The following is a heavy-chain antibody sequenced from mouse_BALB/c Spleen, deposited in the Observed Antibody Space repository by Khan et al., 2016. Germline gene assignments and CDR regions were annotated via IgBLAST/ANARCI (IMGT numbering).Heavy chain of an antibody. CDR2: ISYSGST. D-gene: IGHD3-1*01. Sequence: EVQLQESGPGLVKPSQSLSLTCTVTGYSITSDYAWNWIRQFPGNKLEWMGYISYSGSTSYNPSLKGRISITRDTSKNQFFLQLNSVTTEDTATYYCARGQLGLRSFAYWGQGTLVTVSA. J-gene: IGHJ3*01. CDR3: ARGQLGLRSFAY. V-gene: IGHV3-2*02. CDR1: GYSITSDYA.